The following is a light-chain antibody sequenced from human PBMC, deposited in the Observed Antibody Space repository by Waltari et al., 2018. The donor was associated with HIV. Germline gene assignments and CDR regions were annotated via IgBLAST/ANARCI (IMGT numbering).Light chain of an antibody. CDR2: DVS. Sequence: QSALTQPRSVSGSPGQSVTISCTGTSSDVGGYNYVSWSQQHPGKAPKLMLYDVSKLPSGVPALFSGSKTGNSASLTISGLQAEDEADYYCCSYAGSYTLVFGGGTKLTVL. J-gene: IGLJ2*01. CDR3: CSYAGSYTLV. V-gene: IGLV2-11*01. CDR1: SSDVGGYNY.